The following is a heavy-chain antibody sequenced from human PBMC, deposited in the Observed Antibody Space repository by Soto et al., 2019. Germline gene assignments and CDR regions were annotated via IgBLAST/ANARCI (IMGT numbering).Heavy chain of an antibody. V-gene: IGHV4-31*01. J-gene: IGHJ4*02. CDR2: IYYSGST. Sequence: QVQLQESGPGLVKPSQTLSLTCTVSGGSISSGGYYWSWIRQHPGKGLEGIGYIYYSGSTYYNPSLQSHVTISVDTSKNQFSLKLSSVTAADTAVYYCARRGVRGVRIDYWGQGTLVTVSS. D-gene: IGHD3-10*01. CDR3: ARRGVRGVRIDY. CDR1: GGSISSGGYY.